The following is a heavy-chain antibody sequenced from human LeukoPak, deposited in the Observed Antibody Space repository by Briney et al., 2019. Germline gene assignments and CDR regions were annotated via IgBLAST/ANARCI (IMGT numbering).Heavy chain of an antibody. CDR3: AREGGSYYSSAFVY. CDR1: GYTLTGYY. Sequence: GASVKVSCKASGYTLTGYYMHWVRQAPGQGLEWMGWINPNSGGTNYAQKFQGRVTMTRDTSISTAYMELSRLRSDDTAVYYCAREGGSYYSSAFVYWGQGTLVTVSS. CDR2: INPNSGGT. V-gene: IGHV1-2*02. J-gene: IGHJ4*02. D-gene: IGHD1-26*01.